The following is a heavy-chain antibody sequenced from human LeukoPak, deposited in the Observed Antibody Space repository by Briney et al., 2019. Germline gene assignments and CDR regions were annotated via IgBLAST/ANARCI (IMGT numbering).Heavy chain of an antibody. D-gene: IGHD1-26*01. CDR3: AKGGIVGATTGGDIDY. CDR1: GFTFSSYA. J-gene: IGHJ4*02. V-gene: IGHV3-23*01. CDR2: IIGSGGST. Sequence: GSLSLSCAASGFTFSSYAMSWVRQAPGKGLEWVSAIIGSGGSTYYADSVKGRFTISRDNSKNTLYLQMNSLRAEDTAVYYCAKGGIVGATTGGDIDYWGQGTLVTVSS.